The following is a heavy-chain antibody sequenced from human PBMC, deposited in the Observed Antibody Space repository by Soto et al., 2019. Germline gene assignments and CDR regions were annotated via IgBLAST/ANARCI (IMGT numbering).Heavy chain of an antibody. Sequence: QVQLQQWGAGLLKPSETLSLTCAVYGGSFSGYYWSWIRQPPGKGLEWIGEINHSGSTNYNPSLKSRVTISVDTSKNQFSLKLSSVTAVDTAVYYCARLPPTGSYMDGWGKGTTVTVSS. J-gene: IGHJ6*03. CDR1: GGSFSGYY. D-gene: IGHD3-9*01. CDR2: INHSGST. V-gene: IGHV4-34*01. CDR3: ARLPPTGSYMDG.